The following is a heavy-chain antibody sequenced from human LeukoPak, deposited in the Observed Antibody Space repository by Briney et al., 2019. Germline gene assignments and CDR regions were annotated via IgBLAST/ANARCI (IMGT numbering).Heavy chain of an antibody. CDR2: IYYSGST. V-gene: IGHV4-31*03. CDR1: GGSISSGGYY. D-gene: IGHD3-22*01. CDR3: ARVAYYYDSSGSRNRYYYYGMDV. Sequence: SQTLSLTCTVSGGSISSGGYYWSWIRQHPGKGLEWIGYIYYSGSTYYNPSLKSRVTISVDTSKNQFSLKLSSVTAADTAVYYCARVAYYYDSSGSRNRYYYYGMDVWGQGTTVTVSS. J-gene: IGHJ6*02.